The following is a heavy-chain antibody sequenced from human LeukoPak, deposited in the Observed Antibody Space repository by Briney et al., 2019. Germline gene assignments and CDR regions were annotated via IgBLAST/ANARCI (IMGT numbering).Heavy chain of an antibody. CDR2: IYYSGST. V-gene: IGHV4-59*12. D-gene: IGHD5-18*01. Sequence: PSETLSLTCTVSGGSISSYYWSWIRQPPGKGLEWIGYIYYSGSTNYNPSLKSRVTISVDTSKNQFSLKLSSVTAADTAVYYCARLAMVLTPEEIDYWGQGTLVTVSS. J-gene: IGHJ4*02. CDR3: ARLAMVLTPEEIDY. CDR1: GGSISSYY.